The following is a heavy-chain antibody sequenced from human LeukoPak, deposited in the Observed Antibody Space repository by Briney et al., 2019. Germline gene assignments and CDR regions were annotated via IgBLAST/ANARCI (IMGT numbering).Heavy chain of an antibody. V-gene: IGHV4-4*07. Sequence: SETLSLTCTVSGGSISSYYWSWIRQLAGKGLEWIGRIYTSGSTNYNPSLRSRVTMSVDTSKNQFSLKLSSVTAADTAVYYCARDDYSNGYYFDYWGQGTLVTVSS. J-gene: IGHJ4*02. CDR1: GGSISSYY. CDR3: ARDDYSNGYYFDY. D-gene: IGHD4-11*01. CDR2: IYTSGST.